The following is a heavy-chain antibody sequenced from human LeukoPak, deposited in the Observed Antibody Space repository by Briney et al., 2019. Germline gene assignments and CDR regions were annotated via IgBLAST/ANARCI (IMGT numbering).Heavy chain of an antibody. V-gene: IGHV4-39*07. Sequence: SETLSLTCTVSGGSISSSSYYWGWIRQPPGKGLEWIGSIYYSGSTYYNPSLKSRVTISVDTSKNQFSLKLSSVTAADTAVYYCAGVIYYDVSTGYSFLDCWGQEPLVTVPS. CDR2: IYYSGST. CDR1: GGSISSSSYY. D-gene: IGHD3-9*01. CDR3: AGVIYYDVSTGYSFLDC. J-gene: IGHJ4*02.